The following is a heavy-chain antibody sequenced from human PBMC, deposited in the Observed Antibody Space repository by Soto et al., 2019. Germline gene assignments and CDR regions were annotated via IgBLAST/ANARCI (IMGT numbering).Heavy chain of an antibody. Sequence: SGGGVVQPGRSLRLSCAASGFTFSSYGMHWVRQAPGKGLEWVAVIWYDGSNKYYADSVKGRFTISRDNSKNTLYLQMNSLRAEDTAVYYCARSAAIGGMDVWGQGTTVTVSS. CDR2: IWYDGSNK. D-gene: IGHD3-16*01. CDR1: GFTFSSYG. J-gene: IGHJ6*02. CDR3: ARSAAIGGMDV. V-gene: IGHV3-33*01.